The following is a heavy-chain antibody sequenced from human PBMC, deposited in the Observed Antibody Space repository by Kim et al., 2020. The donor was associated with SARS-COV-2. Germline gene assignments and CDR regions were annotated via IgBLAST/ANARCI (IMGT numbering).Heavy chain of an antibody. V-gene: IGHV3-11*05. Sequence: GGSLRLSCAASGFTFSDYYMSWIRQAPGKGLEWVSYISSSSSYTNYADSVKGRFTISRDNAKNSLYLQMNSLRAEDTAVYYCARDHRTYYDFWSGYYATVVDSYYGMGVWGQGTTVTVSS. CDR1: GFTFSDYY. J-gene: IGHJ6*02. CDR2: ISSSSSYT. D-gene: IGHD3-3*01. CDR3: ARDHRTYYDFWSGYYATVVDSYYGMGV.